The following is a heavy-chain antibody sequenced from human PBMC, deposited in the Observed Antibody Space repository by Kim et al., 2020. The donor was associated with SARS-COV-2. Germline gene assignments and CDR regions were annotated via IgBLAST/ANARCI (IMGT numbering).Heavy chain of an antibody. CDR2: VNNNNNP. J-gene: IGHJ5*01. D-gene: IGHD6-19*01. CDR3: AKDHPSGGWPAFDS. Sequence: GGSLRLSCATSGFTFGAYALSWVRQAPGGGLEWVASVNNNNNPYYADFVKGRFTVSRDYSQNTLHLQMDRLRAVDTALYYCAKDHPSGGWPAFDSWGQGILVSVSS. CDR1: GFTFGAYA. V-gene: IGHV3-23*05.